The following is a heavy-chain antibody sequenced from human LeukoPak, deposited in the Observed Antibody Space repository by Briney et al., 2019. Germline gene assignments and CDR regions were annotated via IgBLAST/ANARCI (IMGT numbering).Heavy chain of an antibody. V-gene: IGHV4-39*07. CDR1: GGSISSSSYY. J-gene: IGHJ4*02. CDR3: ARQGQGLFDY. CDR2: IYYSGST. Sequence: SETLSLTCTVSGGSISSSSYYWGWIRQPPGKGLEWIGSIYYSGSTYYNPPLKSRVTISVDTSKNQFSLKLSSVTAADTAVYYCARQGQGLFDYWGQGTLVTVSS.